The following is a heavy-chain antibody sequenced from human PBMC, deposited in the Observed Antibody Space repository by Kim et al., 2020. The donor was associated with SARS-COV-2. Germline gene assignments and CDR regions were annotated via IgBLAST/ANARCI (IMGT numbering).Heavy chain of an antibody. J-gene: IGHJ4*02. V-gene: IGHV5-51*01. CDR3: ARLEWVAAGTWYYFDY. CDR1: GYSFTSYW. D-gene: IGHD6-13*01. Sequence: GASLKISCKGSGYSFTSYWIGWVRQMPGKGLEWMGIIYPGDSDTRYSPSFQGQVTISADKSISTAYLQWSSLKASDTAMYYCARLEWVAAGTWYYFDYWGQGTLVTVSS. CDR2: IYPGDSDT.